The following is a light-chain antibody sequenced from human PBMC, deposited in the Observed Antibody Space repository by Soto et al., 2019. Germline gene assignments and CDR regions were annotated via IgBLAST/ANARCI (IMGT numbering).Light chain of an antibody. CDR1: QSISSW. CDR3: QQYNSYPFT. J-gene: IGKJ3*01. V-gene: IGKV1-5*01. Sequence: DIRMTQSPSTLSASVGDRVTITCRASQSISSWLAWYQQKPGKAPKLLIYDASSLESGVPSRFSGSGSGTDFTLTISSLQHDDFATYYCQQYNSYPFTFGPGTKVDIQ. CDR2: DAS.